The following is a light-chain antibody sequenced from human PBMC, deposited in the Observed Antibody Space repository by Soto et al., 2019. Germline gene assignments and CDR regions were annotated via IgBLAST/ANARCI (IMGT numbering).Light chain of an antibody. CDR1: QGVTTN. Sequence: EIVMTQSPATLFVSPGDRAILSCRAGQGVTTNFAWYQQKSGQSPRLLIYDASNRATGIPARFSGSGSGTDFTLTISSLEPEDFAVYYCQQRSNWPLTFGGGTKVDI. V-gene: IGKV3D-11*01. CDR3: QQRSNWPLT. CDR2: DAS. J-gene: IGKJ4*01.